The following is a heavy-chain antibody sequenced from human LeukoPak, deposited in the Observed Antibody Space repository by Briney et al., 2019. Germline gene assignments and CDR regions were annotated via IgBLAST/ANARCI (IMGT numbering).Heavy chain of an antibody. D-gene: IGHD2-8*01. J-gene: IGHJ4*02. CDR2: IKQDGTEK. Sequence: GGSLRLSCAASGFTFSSYWMSWVRQAPGEGLEWVANIKQDGTEKYYVDSVRGRFTISRDNAQNSLYLQMNNLGAEDTAVYYCATDPASYCTSSTCDFDYWGQGALVTVSP. CDR1: GFTFSSYW. CDR3: ATDPASYCTSSTCDFDY. V-gene: IGHV3-7*01.